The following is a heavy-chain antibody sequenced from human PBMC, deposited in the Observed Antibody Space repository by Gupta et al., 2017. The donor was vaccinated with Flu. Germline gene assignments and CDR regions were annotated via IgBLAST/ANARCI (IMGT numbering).Heavy chain of an antibody. D-gene: IGHD2-2*01. J-gene: IGHJ5*01. CDR1: YA. V-gene: IGHV3-23*01. Sequence: YAMSGVRQAPGKGLECVSGIRSSGDFTYCADSVKGRFTISRDNSKNTVYLQMNSWRAEDTAVYYCAKDQGVPGLRDIWLDSWGQGTLVTVSS. CDR3: AKDQGVPGLRDIWLDS. CDR2: IRSSGDFT.